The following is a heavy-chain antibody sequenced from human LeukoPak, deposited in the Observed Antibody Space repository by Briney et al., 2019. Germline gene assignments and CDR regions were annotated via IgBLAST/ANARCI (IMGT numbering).Heavy chain of an antibody. CDR1: GGTFSSYA. CDR3: ARDSPEGRAAAPIPNWFDP. D-gene: IGHD6-13*01. CDR2: IIPIFGTA. V-gene: IGHV1-69*13. J-gene: IGHJ5*02. Sequence: AASVKVSCKASGGTFSSYAISWVRQAPGQGLEWMGGIIPIFGTANYAQKFQGRVTITADESTSTAYMELSSLRSEDTAVYYCARDSPEGRAAAPIPNWFDPWGRGTLVTVSS.